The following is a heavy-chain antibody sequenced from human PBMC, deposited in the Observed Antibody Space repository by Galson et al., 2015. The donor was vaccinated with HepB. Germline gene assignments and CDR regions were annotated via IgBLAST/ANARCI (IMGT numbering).Heavy chain of an antibody. V-gene: IGHV3-11*06. Sequence: SLRLSCAVSGFTFSDHYMSWIRQAPGKELEWVSYIDRSGSYTDYADSVKGRFTISRDNAKNSLYLQMNSLRAEDTAVYYCARGHHSMDAWGQGTTVTVSS. CDR3: ARGHHSMDA. CDR2: IDRSGSYT. J-gene: IGHJ6*02. D-gene: IGHD1-14*01. CDR1: GFTFSDHY.